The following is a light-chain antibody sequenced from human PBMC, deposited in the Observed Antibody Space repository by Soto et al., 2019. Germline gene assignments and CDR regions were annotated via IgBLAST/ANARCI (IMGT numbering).Light chain of an antibody. CDR3: CSYAGSNYV. CDR1: SSDVGGYNH. V-gene: IGLV2-23*01. J-gene: IGLJ1*01. CDR2: EGS. Sequence: QSVLTQPASASGSPGQSITSSCTGTSSDVGGYNHVSWYQQHPGKAPKLMIYEGSKRPSGVSNRFSGSKSGNTASLTVSGLQAEDEADYYCCSYAGSNYVFGTGTKLTVL.